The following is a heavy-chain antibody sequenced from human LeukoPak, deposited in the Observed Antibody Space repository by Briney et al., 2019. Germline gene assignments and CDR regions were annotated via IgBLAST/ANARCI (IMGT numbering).Heavy chain of an antibody. D-gene: IGHD4-11*01. CDR3: ARARQTNYYDGMDV. V-gene: IGHV1-2*02. Sequence: TSVKVSCKASGYTSTGYYMHWVRQAPGQGLEWMGWIKPNSGSTNYAQKVQGRFTMTRDTSISTAYMELNRLRSDDTAVYYCARARQTNYYDGMDVWDQGTTITVPS. J-gene: IGHJ6*02. CDR1: GYTSTGYY. CDR2: IKPNSGST.